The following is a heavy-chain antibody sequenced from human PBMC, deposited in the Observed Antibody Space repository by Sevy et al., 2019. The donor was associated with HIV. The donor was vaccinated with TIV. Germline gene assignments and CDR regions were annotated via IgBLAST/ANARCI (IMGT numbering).Heavy chain of an antibody. CDR1: GGSISSGSYY. CDR3: ARAGWSYSSSWPLFDY. J-gene: IGHJ4*02. D-gene: IGHD6-13*01. Sequence: SESLSLTCTVSGGSISSGSYYWSWIRQPAGKGLEWIGRIYTSGSTNYNPSLKSRVTISVDTSKNQFSLKLSSVTAADTAVYYCARAGWSYSSSWPLFDYWGQGTLVTVSS. CDR2: IYTSGST. V-gene: IGHV4-61*02.